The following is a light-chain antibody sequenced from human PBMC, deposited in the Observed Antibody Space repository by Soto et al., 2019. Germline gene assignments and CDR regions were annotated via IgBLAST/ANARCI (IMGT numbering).Light chain of an antibody. CDR2: GAS. J-gene: IGKJ5*01. CDR1: QSVSSSY. V-gene: IGKV3-20*01. CDR3: QQYGSSPIT. Sequence: DIVLTQSPATLSLSPGERATLSCSSSQSVSSSYLAWYQQKPGQAPRLLIHGASSRATGIPDRISGSGSGTDFTLTISRLEPEDFAVYYCQQYGSSPITFGQGTRLEIK.